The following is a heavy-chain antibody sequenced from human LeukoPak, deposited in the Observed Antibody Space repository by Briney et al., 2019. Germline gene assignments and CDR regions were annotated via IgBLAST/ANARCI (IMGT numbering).Heavy chain of an antibody. J-gene: IGHJ3*02. CDR1: GFTFSSYA. CDR3: AKDCHKHSSSWTDDAFDI. CDR2: ISGSGGST. D-gene: IGHD6-13*01. Sequence: PGGSLRLSCAASGFTFSSYAMSWVRQAPGKGLEWVSAISGSGGSTYYADSVKGRFTISRDNSKNTLYLQMNSLRAEDTAVYYCAKDCHKHSSSWTDDAFDIWGQGTMVTVSS. V-gene: IGHV3-23*01.